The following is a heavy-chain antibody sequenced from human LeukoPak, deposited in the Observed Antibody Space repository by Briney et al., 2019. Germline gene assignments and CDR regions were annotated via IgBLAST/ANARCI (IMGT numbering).Heavy chain of an antibody. CDR2: IPDGSSNT. D-gene: IGHD5-24*01. V-gene: IGHV3-23*01. J-gene: IGHJ4*02. Sequence: PGGSLRLSCAASGFSFSSYTMHWVRQAPGKGLEWVSTIPDGSSNTYYADSVKGRFTISRDNSKNTLYLQMNSLGAEDTAVYYCAKWLRVATTYFDYWGQGTLVTVSS. CDR3: AKWLRVATTYFDY. CDR1: GFSFSSYT.